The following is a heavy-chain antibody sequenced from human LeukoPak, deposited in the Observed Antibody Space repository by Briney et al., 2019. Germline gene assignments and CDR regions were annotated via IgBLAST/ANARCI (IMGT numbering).Heavy chain of an antibody. D-gene: IGHD3-9*01. V-gene: IGHV1-18*04. Sequence: GALVKVSCKPSGYTFTSYGLSWVRQAPGQGREWMGWIGAYNGNTNSAPKLQGRVTMTTDTSTSTAYMELRSLRSDDTAVYYGARGSYDSLTGYFNWFDPWGQGTLVTVSS. CDR2: IGAYNGNT. CDR3: ARGSYDSLTGYFNWFDP. J-gene: IGHJ5*02. CDR1: GYTFTSYG.